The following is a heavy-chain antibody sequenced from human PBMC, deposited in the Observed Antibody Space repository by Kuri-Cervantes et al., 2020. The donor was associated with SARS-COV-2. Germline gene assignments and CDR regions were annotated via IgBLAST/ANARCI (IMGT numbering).Heavy chain of an antibody. D-gene: IGHD3-22*01. Sequence: LTCSASGFTFSSYDMHWVRQATGKGLEWVSANGTAGDTYYPGSVKGRFTISRENAKNSLYLQMNSLRAGDTAVYYCARGYYDSSGYPLGWYFDLWGRGTLVTVSS. J-gene: IGHJ2*01. CDR2: NGTAGDT. V-gene: IGHV3-13*04. CDR1: GFTFSSYD. CDR3: ARGYYDSSGYPLGWYFDL.